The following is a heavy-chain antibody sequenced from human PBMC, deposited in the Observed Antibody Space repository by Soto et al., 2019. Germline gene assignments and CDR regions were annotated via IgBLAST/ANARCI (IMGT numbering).Heavy chain of an antibody. CDR3: ARGLSSGPFDY. J-gene: IGHJ4*02. CDR1: GFTFSSYG. Sequence: QVQLVESGGGVVQPGRSLRLSCAASGFTFSSYGMHWVRQAPGKGLEWVAVIWYDGSNKYYADSVKDRFTISRDNSKNTLYLQMNSLRAEDTAVYYCARGLSSGPFDYWGQGTLVTVSS. CDR2: IWYDGSNK. V-gene: IGHV3-33*01. D-gene: IGHD3-22*01.